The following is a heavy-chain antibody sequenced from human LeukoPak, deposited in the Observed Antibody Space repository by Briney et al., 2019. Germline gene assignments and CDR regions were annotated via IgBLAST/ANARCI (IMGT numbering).Heavy chain of an antibody. J-gene: IGHJ4*02. Sequence: PSETLSLTCTVSGGSISSGSYYWSWIRQPAGKGLEWIGSIFTSGSTNYNPSLKSRVTISVDTSKNQFSLKLSSVTAADTAVYYCARASYCGGDYARCFDYWGQGTLVTVSS. CDR3: ARASYCGGDYARCFDY. CDR2: IFTSGST. V-gene: IGHV4-61*02. D-gene: IGHD2-21*02. CDR1: GGSISSGSYY.